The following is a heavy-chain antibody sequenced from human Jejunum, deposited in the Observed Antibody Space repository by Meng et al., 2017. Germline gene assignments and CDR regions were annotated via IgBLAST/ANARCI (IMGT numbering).Heavy chain of an antibody. CDR3: ARMDSAVHYFDY. V-gene: IGHV4-30-2*01. D-gene: IGHD2-2*03. J-gene: IGHJ4*02. CDR1: GGSINSDGFT. Sequence: QLQLQQSGSGLVKPSQTLSLTCAVSGGSINSDGFTWSWIRQPPGKGLEWIGYIYHTRSPYYNPSLKSRLTISVDKSVNQFSLKLSSVTAADTAVYYCARMDSAVHYFDYWGQGTLVTVSS. CDR2: IYHTRSP.